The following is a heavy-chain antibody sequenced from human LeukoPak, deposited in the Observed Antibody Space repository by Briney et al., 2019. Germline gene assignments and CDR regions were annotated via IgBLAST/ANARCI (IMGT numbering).Heavy chain of an antibody. Sequence: SVKVSCKASGGTFSSYAISWVRQAPGQGLEWMGRIIPILGIANYAQKFQGRVTITADKSTSTAYMELSSLRSEDTAVYYCARDKYSSSSDDAFDIWGQGTMVTVSS. CDR2: IIPILGIA. D-gene: IGHD6-6*01. CDR1: GGTFSSYA. V-gene: IGHV1-69*04. CDR3: ARDKYSSSSDDAFDI. J-gene: IGHJ3*02.